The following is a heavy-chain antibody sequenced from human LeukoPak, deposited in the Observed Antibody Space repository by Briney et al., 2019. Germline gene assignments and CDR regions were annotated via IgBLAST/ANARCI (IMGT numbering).Heavy chain of an antibody. CDR2: INHIGST. V-gene: IGHV4-39*07. J-gene: IGHJ4*02. D-gene: IGHD3-22*01. CDR1: GGSISSGGYY. CDR3: ARGPLRSSGYSLWTQIDY. Sequence: PSETLSLTCTVSGGSISSGGYYWSWIRQPPGTGLEWIGEINHIGSTNYNPSLKSRVTISVDTSKNQFSLKLSSVTAADSAVYYCARGPLRSSGYSLWTQIDYWGQGTLVTVSS.